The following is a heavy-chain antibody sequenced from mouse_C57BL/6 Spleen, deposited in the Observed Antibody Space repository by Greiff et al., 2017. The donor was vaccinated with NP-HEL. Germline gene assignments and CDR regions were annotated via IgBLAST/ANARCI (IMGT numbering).Heavy chain of an antibody. D-gene: IGHD4-1*01. V-gene: IGHV5-16*01. CDR2: INYDGSST. J-gene: IGHJ2*01. Sequence: EVMLVESEGGLVQPGSSMKLSCTASGFTFSDYYMAWVRQVPEKGLEWVANINYDGSSTYYLDSLKSRFIISRDNAKNILYLQMSSLKSEDTATYYCARAELGVYFDYWGQGTTLTVSS. CDR3: ARAELGVYFDY. CDR1: GFTFSDYY.